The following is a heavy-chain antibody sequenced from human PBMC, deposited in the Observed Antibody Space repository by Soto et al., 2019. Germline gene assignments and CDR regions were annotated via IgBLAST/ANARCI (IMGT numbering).Heavy chain of an antibody. CDR3: VKEYCTGGTCFDAFDL. D-gene: IGHD2-8*02. Sequence: PGRFLTLSCAASGFIFSDYEVDWVRQAPGRGPEWISYISDGGTTIYYAASVKGRFIISRDDAKKSLYLHMNNLRVDDTAIYFCVKEYCTGGTCFDAFDLWGQGTVVTVSS. J-gene: IGHJ3*01. V-gene: IGHV3-48*03. CDR1: GFIFSDYE. CDR2: ISDGGTTI.